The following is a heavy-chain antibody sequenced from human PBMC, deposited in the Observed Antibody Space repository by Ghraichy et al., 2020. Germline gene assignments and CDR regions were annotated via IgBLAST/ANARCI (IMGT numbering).Heavy chain of an antibody. D-gene: IGHD6-13*01. CDR2: INPNSGGT. CDR3: ARDAGHGSSWYYFDY. J-gene: IGHJ4*02. Sequence: ASVKVSCKASGYTFTGYYMHWVRQAPGQGLEWMGWINPNSGGTNYAQKFQGRVTMTRDTSISTAYMELSRLRSDDTAVYYCARDAGHGSSWYYFDYWGQGTLVTVSS. V-gene: IGHV1-2*02. CDR1: GYTFTGYY.